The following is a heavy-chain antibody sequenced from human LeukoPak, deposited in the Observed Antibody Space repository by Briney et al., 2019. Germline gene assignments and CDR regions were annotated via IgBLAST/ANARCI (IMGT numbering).Heavy chain of an antibody. V-gene: IGHV4-59*01. J-gene: IGHJ4*02. CDR2: IYGGGST. CDR1: GGSISSYY. CDR3: ARDRELGY. D-gene: IGHD3-10*01. Sequence: SETLSLTCTVSGGSISSYYWSWIRQPPGKGLEWIGYIYGGGSTNYNPSLKSRVTISIDTSKNQFSLRLSSVTAADTAVYYCARDRELGYWGQGALVTVSS.